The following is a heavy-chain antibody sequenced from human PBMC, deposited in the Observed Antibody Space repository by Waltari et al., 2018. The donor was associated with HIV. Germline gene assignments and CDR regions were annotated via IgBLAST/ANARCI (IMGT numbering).Heavy chain of an antibody. CDR2: VHYSGST. Sequence: QVQLQESGPRLVKPSETLSLICPLYGASISSHSSRWIRQSPGKGLEWIGYVHYSGSTSYNPSLKSRVTISLDTSKNQFSLRLNSMTPADTAVYYCATGGWDDAFDYWGQGTLVTVSS. D-gene: IGHD1-1*01. J-gene: IGHJ4*02. CDR1: GASISSHS. CDR3: ATGGWDDAFDY. V-gene: IGHV4-59*11.